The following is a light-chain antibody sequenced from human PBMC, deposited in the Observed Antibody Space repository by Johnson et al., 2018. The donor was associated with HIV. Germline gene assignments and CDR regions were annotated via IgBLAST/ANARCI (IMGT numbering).Light chain of an antibody. J-gene: IGLJ1*01. CDR3: GTWDSSLDAYV. V-gene: IGLV1-51*02. Sequence: QSVLTQPPSVSAAPGQKVTISCSGSSSNIGNNYVSWYQQLPGTAPKLLIYENNKRPSGIPDRFSGSKSGTSGTLGITGLQAGDEADYYCGTWDSSLDAYVFGTAPKGAVL. CDR1: SSNIGNNY. CDR2: ENN.